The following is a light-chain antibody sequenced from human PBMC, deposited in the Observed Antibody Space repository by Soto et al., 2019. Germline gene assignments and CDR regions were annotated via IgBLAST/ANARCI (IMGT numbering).Light chain of an antibody. Sequence: SYELTQPPSVSVAPRQTARITCGGNNIKSKSVHWYQQRPGQAPVLVVHDDSDRPSGIPERFSGSNSENTATLIITRVEAVDEADYYCQVWDTGNDHEVFGGGTKLTVL. J-gene: IGLJ2*01. CDR2: DDS. V-gene: IGLV3-21*02. CDR1: NIKSKS. CDR3: QVWDTGNDHEV.